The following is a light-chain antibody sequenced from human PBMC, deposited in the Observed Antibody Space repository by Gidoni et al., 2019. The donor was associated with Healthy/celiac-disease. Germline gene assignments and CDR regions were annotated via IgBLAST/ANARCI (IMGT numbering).Light chain of an antibody. Sequence: DIQMTQSPSSLSSSVGDRVTTTCQASQDISNYLNWYQQKPGQAPKLLIYDASNLETGVPSRFSGSGSGTDFTFTISSLQPEDIATYYCQQYDNLPLTFXGXTKVEIK. CDR3: QQYDNLPLT. V-gene: IGKV1-33*01. CDR2: DAS. J-gene: IGKJ4*01. CDR1: QDISNY.